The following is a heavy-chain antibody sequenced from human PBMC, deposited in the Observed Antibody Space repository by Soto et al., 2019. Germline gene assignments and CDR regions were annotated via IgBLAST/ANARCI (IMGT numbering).Heavy chain of an antibody. CDR3: ARVLLQDIVVVVAAPRVAFDI. J-gene: IGHJ3*02. V-gene: IGHV3-21*01. D-gene: IGHD2-15*01. Sequence: GGSLRLSCAASGFTFSSYSMNWVRQAPGKGLEWVSSISSSSSYIYYADSVKGRFTISRDNAKNSLYLQMNSLRAEVTSVYYCARVLLQDIVVVVAAPRVAFDIWGQGTMVTVSS. CDR1: GFTFSSYS. CDR2: ISSSSSYI.